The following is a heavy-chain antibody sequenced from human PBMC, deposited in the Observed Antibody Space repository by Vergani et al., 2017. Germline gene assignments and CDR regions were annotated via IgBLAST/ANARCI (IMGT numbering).Heavy chain of an antibody. CDR3: ARDSVSSSFSRGFDY. CDR1: GGSISSGSYY. CDR2: IYTSGST. J-gene: IGHJ4*02. D-gene: IGHD6-13*01. Sequence: QVHLQESGPGLVKPSQTLSLTCTVSGGSISSGSYYWSWIRQPAGKGLEWIGRIYTSGSTNYNPSLKSRVTISVDTSTNQFSLKLSSVTAADTAVYYCARDSVSSSFSRGFDYWGQGTLVTVSS. V-gene: IGHV4-61*02.